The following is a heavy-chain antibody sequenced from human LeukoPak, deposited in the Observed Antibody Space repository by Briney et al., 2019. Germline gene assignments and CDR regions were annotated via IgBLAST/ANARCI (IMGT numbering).Heavy chain of an antibody. CDR2: IYHSGST. V-gene: IGHV4-30-2*01. J-gene: IGHJ6*02. Sequence: PSQTLSLTCAVSGGSISSGGYSWSWIRQPPGKGLEWIRYIYHSGSTYYNPSLKSRVTISVDRSKNQFSLKLSSVTAADTAVYYCARDRAHLSGSYGAYYYYYGMDVWGQGTTVTVSS. D-gene: IGHD1-26*01. CDR1: GGSISSGGYS. CDR3: ARDRAHLSGSYGAYYYYYGMDV.